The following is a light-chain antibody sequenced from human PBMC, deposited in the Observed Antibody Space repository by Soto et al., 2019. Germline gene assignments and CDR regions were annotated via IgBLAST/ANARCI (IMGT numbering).Light chain of an antibody. CDR3: ATWDDGLNAVV. Sequence: QTVVTQPPSVSAAPRQRVTISCSGRTSNIGTNAVNWYQQIPGKAPKLLIYYDDLLPSGISDRFSASKSGTSASLAISGLQSEDEADYYCATWDDGLNAVVFGGGTKVTVL. CDR1: TSNIGTNA. CDR2: YDD. V-gene: IGLV1-36*01. J-gene: IGLJ2*01.